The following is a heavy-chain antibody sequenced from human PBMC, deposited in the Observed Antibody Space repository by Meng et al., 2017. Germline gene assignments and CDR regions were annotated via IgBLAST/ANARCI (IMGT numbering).Heavy chain of an antibody. CDR2: ISSSSSYI. J-gene: IGHJ5*02. CDR3: ARSSSWYSSGWFDP. D-gene: IGHD6-13*01. V-gene: IGHV3-21*01. CDR1: GFTFSSYS. Sequence: VQLVESGGGLVKPGGSLRLSCAASGFTFSSYSMNWVRQAPGKGLEWVSSISSSSSYIYYADSVKGRFTISRDNAKNSLYLQMNSLRAEDTAVYYCARSSSWYSSGWFDPWGQGTLVTVSS.